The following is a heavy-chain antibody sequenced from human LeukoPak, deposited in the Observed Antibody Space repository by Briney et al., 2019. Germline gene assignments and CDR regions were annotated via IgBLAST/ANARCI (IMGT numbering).Heavy chain of an antibody. Sequence: PSETLSLTCAVYGGSFSGYYWSWIRQPPGKGLEWIGEINHSGSTNYNPSLKSRVTISVDTSKNQFSLKLSSVTAADTAVYYCARVQDRWQQVFDYWGQGTLVTVSS. CDR3: ARVQDRWQQVFDY. CDR2: INHSGST. CDR1: GGSFSGYY. V-gene: IGHV4-34*01. J-gene: IGHJ4*02. D-gene: IGHD2-15*01.